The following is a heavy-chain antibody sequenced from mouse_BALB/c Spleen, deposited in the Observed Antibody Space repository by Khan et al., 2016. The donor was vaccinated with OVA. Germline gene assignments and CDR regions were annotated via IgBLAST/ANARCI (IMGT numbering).Heavy chain of an antibody. V-gene: IGHV14-3*02. J-gene: IGHJ4*01. CDR3: ARRRGNYEAYDMDY. CDR2: IDPANGNT. Sequence: EVQLQQSGAELVKPGASVKLSCTASGFNIKDTYIHWVKQRPEQGLEWIGRIDPANGNTKYDPNFLGKATITADTSSNTAYLQLSSLTSEDSAVYYCARRRGNYEAYDMDYWGQGTSVTVSS. CDR1: GFNIKDTY. D-gene: IGHD2-1*01.